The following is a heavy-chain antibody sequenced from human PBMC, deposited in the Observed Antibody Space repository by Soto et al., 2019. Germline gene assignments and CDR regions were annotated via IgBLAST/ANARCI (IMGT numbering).Heavy chain of an antibody. V-gene: IGHV4-34*01. CDR1: GGSFSGYY. CDR2: INHSGST. CDR3: ARGRRQLVRYYYYYGMDV. D-gene: IGHD6-13*01. J-gene: IGHJ6*02. Sequence: SETLSLTCVVYGGSFSGYYWSWIRQPPGKGLEWIGEINHSGSTNYNPSLKSRVTISVDTSKNQFSLKLSSVTAADTAVYYCARGRRQLVRYYYYYGMDVWGQGTTVTVSS.